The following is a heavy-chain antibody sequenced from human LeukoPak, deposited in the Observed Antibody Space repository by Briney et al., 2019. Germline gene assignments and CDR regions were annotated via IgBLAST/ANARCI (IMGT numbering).Heavy chain of an antibody. D-gene: IGHD3-3*01. CDR3: ATDRGWRTSGYYLYYFEY. CDR2: MKHDGSEK. J-gene: IGHJ4*02. CDR1: GFIFTNYF. Sequence: GGSLRLSCAASGFIFTNYFMSWVRQAPGKGLEWVASMKHDGSEKYYVDSVRGRFTISRDNTMNSLYLQMSSLRAEDTAVYYCATDRGWRTSGYYLYYFEYWGQGTLVTYSS. V-gene: IGHV3-7*01.